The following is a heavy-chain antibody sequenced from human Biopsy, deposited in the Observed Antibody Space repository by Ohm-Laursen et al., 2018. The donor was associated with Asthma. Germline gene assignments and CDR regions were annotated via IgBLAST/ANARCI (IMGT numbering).Heavy chain of an antibody. D-gene: IGHD6-19*01. V-gene: IGHV3-53*01. J-gene: IGHJ4*02. CDR3: ARGDSSGWSHYYFDY. CDR2: IYSGGTS. CDR1: GFTVSRDH. Sequence: LRLSCAASGFTVSRDHMFWVRQAPGKGLEWVSVIYSGGTSDTADSVRGRFTISRDFYKNTLYLQMDSLRAEDTAVYYRARGDSSGWSHYYFDYWGQGTLVTVSS.